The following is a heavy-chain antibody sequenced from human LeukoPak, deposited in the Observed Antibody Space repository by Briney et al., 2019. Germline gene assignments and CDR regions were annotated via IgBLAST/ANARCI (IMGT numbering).Heavy chain of an antibody. CDR2: INSDGST. D-gene: IGHD5-18*01. J-gene: IGHJ4*02. V-gene: IGHV3-74*01. CDR1: GFTLSSYW. CDR3: TRTEHRYGVFDD. Sequence: GGSLRLSCAVSGFTLSSYWMHWVRQGPGKGLEWVSRINSDGSTNYADSVKGRFTISRDNAKNTLYLQMNSLRAEDTAVYYCTRTEHRYGVFDDCSQVTLVTVSS.